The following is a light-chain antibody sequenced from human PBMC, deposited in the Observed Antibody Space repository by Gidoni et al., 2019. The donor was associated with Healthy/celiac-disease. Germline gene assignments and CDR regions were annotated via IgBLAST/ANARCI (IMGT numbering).Light chain of an antibody. V-gene: IGKV4-1*01. CDR2: WAS. CDR3: QQYYSTQWT. Sequence: DIVMTHSPASLAVSLGERATINCKSSQSVLYSSNNKNYLAWYQQKPGQPPKLLIYWASTRESGVPDRFSGSGSGTDFTLTISSLQAEDVAVYYCQQYYSTQWTFGQGTKVEIK. CDR1: QSVLYSSNNKNY. J-gene: IGKJ1*01.